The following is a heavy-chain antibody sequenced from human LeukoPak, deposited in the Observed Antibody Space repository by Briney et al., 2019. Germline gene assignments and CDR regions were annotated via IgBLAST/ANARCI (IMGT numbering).Heavy chain of an antibody. Sequence: ASVKDSCKASRYTSNIYNIRWVRQAPGQGLEWMAWISTYNGNTNYALKVQGRATMSTDTSTSTAYMELRSLRSDDTAVYYCARVLRYDFWSAYYFYYWGRGTLVTVSS. J-gene: IGHJ4*02. V-gene: IGHV1-18*04. CDR2: ISTYNGNT. D-gene: IGHD3-3*01. CDR3: ARVLRYDFWSAYYFYY. CDR1: RYTSNIYN.